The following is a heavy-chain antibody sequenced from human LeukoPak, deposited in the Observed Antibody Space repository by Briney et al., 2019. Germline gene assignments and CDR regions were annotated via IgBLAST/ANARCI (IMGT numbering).Heavy chain of an antibody. D-gene: IGHD3-3*01. CDR1: GYTFTSYA. CDR2: MNTNTGNP. V-gene: IGHV7-4-1*02. J-gene: IGHJ4*02. Sequence: EASVKVSCKASGYTFTSYAMNWVRQAPGQELEWMGWMNTNTGNPTYAQGFTGRFVFSLDTSVSTAYLQISSLKAEDTAVYYCARTVHYDFWSGYSADFDYWGQGTLVTVSS. CDR3: ARTVHYDFWSGYSADFDY.